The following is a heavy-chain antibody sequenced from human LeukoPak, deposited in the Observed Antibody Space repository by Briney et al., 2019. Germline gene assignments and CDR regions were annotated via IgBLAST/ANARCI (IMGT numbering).Heavy chain of an antibody. CDR3: ATELLWFGRASRPLGY. CDR2: FDPEDGET. CDR1: GYTLTELS. J-gene: IGHJ4*02. V-gene: IGHV1-24*01. Sequence: ASVKVSCKVSGYTLTELSMHWVRQAPGKGPEWMGGFDPEDGETIYAQKFQGRVTMTEDTSTDTAYMELSSLRSEDTAVYYCATELLWFGRASRPLGYWGQGTLVTVSS. D-gene: IGHD3-10*01.